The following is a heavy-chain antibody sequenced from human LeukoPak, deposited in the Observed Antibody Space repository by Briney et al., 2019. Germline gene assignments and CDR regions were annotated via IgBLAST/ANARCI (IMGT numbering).Heavy chain of an antibody. V-gene: IGHV5-51*01. CDR2: IYPGDSDT. CDR3: ARLTVTTAVDAFDI. D-gene: IGHD4-17*01. Sequence: GESLKISCQGSGYRFTSYWIAWVRQMPGKGLEWMGIIYPGDSDTRYSPSFQGQVIISVDKSISTAYLQWSSLKASDTAMYYCARLTVTTAVDAFDIWGQGTMVTVSS. CDR1: GYRFTSYW. J-gene: IGHJ3*02.